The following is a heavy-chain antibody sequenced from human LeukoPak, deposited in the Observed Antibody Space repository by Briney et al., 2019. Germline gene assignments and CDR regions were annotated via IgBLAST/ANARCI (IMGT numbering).Heavy chain of an antibody. CDR1: GFTFSVSY. V-gene: IGHV3-11*06. CDR3: ARVAVYYYYGMDV. CDR2: IGGSSENI. J-gene: IGHJ6*02. Sequence: PGGSLRLSCAASGFTFSVSYMSWIRQTPGKGLEWLSFIGGSSENINYADSVKGRFIISRDNAKNSLYLQMNSLRAEDTAVYYCARVAVYYYYGMDVWGQGTTVTVSS.